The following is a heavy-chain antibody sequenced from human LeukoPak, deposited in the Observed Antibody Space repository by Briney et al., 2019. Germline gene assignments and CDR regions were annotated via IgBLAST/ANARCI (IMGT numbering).Heavy chain of an antibody. CDR3: ARDLRVYGSGSSAGAY. Sequence: GASVKVSCKASGYTFTSYYMHWVRQAPGQGFEWMGIINPSGGSTSYAQKFQGRVTMTRDMSTSTVYMELSSLRSEDTAVYYCARDLRVYGSGSSAGAYWGQGTLVTVSS. V-gene: IGHV1-46*01. CDR1: GYTFTSYY. CDR2: INPSGGST. D-gene: IGHD3-10*01. J-gene: IGHJ4*02.